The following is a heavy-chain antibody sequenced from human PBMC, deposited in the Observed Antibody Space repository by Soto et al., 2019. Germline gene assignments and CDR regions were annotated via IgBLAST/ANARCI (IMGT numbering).Heavy chain of an antibody. CDR2: IRSRADNHAT. CDR3: AGNYGDLRGA. V-gene: IGHV3-73*01. CDR1: GLTFSGAG. Sequence: GGSLRLSCAVSGLTFSGAGLHWVRQAPGKGLEWVGRIRSRADNHATAYAASVKGRFTISRDDSRNMAFLQMNSLETEDTAVYYCAGNYGDLRGAWGQGTLVTVSS. D-gene: IGHD4-17*01. J-gene: IGHJ5*02.